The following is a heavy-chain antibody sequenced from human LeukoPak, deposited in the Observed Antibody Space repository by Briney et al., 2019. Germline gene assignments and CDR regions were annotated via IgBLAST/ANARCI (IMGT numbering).Heavy chain of an antibody. Sequence: GGSLRLSCAASRFTFSDYDMHWVRQAPGKGLEWVALIRNDGSNEYYADSVKGRFTLSIDNSKNTLYLQMNSLRAEDTAVYYCARDVWSPEGTDGYYYYGMDVWGQGTTVTVSS. J-gene: IGHJ6*02. CDR1: RFTFSDYD. CDR3: ARDVWSPEGTDGYYYYGMDV. CDR2: IRNDGSNE. D-gene: IGHD1-1*01. V-gene: IGHV3-30*02.